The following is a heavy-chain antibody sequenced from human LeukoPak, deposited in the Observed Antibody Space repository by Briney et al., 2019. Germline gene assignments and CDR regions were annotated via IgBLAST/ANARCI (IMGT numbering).Heavy chain of an antibody. J-gene: IGHJ4*02. Sequence: GGSLRLSCGVSGYTFSNFAVNWVRRAPGKGLEGVAVISKDGTFNYFSDSVKARFTASRDNSKNTADLQMNSLRSEDTAMYYCTKDDGPYSLTPYTVGLFDFWGPGTLVTVSS. V-gene: IGHV3-30*04. CDR3: TKDDGPYSLTPYTVGLFDF. CDR2: ISKDGTFN. D-gene: IGHD4-11*01. CDR1: GYTFSNFA.